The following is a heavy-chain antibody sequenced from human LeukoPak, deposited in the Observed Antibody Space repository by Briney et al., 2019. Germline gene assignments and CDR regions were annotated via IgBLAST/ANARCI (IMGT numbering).Heavy chain of an antibody. V-gene: IGHV1-3*01. Sequence: GASVKVSCKASGYTFTSNAIYWVRQAPGQRLEWLGWINPGNGNTRYSQNFQDRVTMTTDTSTSTAYMELRSLRSDDTAVYYCARAWYYYDSSGYLFPLDYWGQGTLVTASS. CDR3: ARAWYYYDSSGYLFPLDY. D-gene: IGHD3-22*01. CDR1: GYTFTSNA. J-gene: IGHJ4*02. CDR2: INPGNGNT.